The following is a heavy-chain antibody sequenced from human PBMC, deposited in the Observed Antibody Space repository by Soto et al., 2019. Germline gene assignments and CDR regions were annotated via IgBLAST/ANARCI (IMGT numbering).Heavy chain of an antibody. J-gene: IGHJ4*02. D-gene: IGHD3-22*01. V-gene: IGHV4-61*01. Sequence: SEALSLTCTVSGGTVNSVSCYGILIRKPPRMGLEWIGYIFYSGTTNYNPSLKSRVTTSLDISKNQFSLQLSSVTAADTAVYYCGRVSSSLYYHTSGQLYFDECGQRDLVPLSS. CDR2: IFYSGTT. CDR1: GGTVNSVSCY. CDR3: GRVSSSLYYHTSGQLYFDE.